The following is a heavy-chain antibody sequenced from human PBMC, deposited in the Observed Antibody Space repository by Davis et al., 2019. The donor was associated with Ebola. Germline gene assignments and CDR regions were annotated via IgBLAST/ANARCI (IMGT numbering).Heavy chain of an antibody. D-gene: IGHD6-19*01. CDR3: AKGPFSSGWSRYYFDY. Sequence: PGGSLRLSCAASGFTFSSYAMSWVRQAPGKGLEWVSAISGRGGSTYYADSVKGRFTISRDNSKNTLYLQMNSLRAEDTAVYYYAKGPFSSGWSRYYFDYWGQGTLVTVSS. CDR2: ISGRGGST. CDR1: GFTFSSYA. J-gene: IGHJ4*02. V-gene: IGHV3-23*01.